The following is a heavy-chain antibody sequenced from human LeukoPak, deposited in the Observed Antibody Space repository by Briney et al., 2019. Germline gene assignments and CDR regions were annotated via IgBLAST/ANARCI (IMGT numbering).Heavy chain of an antibody. CDR1: GYPISSFYY. CDR3: ARDPGYYDSSGYYPLGWFDP. J-gene: IGHJ5*02. V-gene: IGHV4-38-2*02. D-gene: IGHD3-22*01. CDR2: IFHSGST. Sequence: SETLSLTCSVSGYPISSFYYWGWIRQPPGKGLEWIGSIFHSGSTNYNPSLKSRVTISVDTSKNQFSLRLSSVTAADTAVYYCARDPGYYDSSGYYPLGWFDPWGQGTLVTVSS.